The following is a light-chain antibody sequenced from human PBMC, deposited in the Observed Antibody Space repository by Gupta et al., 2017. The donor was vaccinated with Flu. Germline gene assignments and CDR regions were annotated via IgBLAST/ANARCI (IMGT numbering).Light chain of an antibody. CDR3: QQRSNWPRSLT. J-gene: IGKJ3*01. Sequence: EIVLTQSPATLSLSPGERATLSCRASQSVSSYLAWYQQKPGQAPRLLVYDASNRATGIPARFSGSGSGTDFTLTISSLEPEDFAVYYCQQRSNWPRSLTFGPETKVDIK. CDR1: QSVSSY. CDR2: DAS. V-gene: IGKV3-11*01.